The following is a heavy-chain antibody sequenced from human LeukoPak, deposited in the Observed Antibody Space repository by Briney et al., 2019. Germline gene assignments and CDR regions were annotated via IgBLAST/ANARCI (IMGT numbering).Heavy chain of an antibody. CDR3: ARVVIGYYYDSSGYPPDY. V-gene: IGHV7-4-1*02. CDR1: GYTFTSYA. CDR2: INTNTGNP. D-gene: IGHD3-22*01. J-gene: IGHJ4*02. Sequence: ASVKVSCKASGYTFTSYAMNWVRQAPGQGLEWMGWINTNTGNPTYAQGFTGRFVFSLDTSVSTAYLQISTLKAEDTAVYYCARVVIGYYYDSSGYPPDYWGQGTLVTVSS.